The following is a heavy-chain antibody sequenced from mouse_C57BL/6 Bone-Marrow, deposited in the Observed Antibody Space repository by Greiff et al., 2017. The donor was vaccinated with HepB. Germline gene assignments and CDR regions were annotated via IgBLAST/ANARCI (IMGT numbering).Heavy chain of an antibody. CDR2: IDPNSGGT. V-gene: IGHV1-72*01. CDR1: GYTFTSYW. J-gene: IGHJ4*01. CDR3: ARWRLYDGYYGYAMDY. Sequence: VQLQQPGAELVKPGASVKLSCKASGYTFTSYWMHWVKQRPGRGLEWIGRIDPNSGGTKYNEKFKSKATLTVDKPSSTAYMQLSSLTSEDSAVYYGARWRLYDGYYGYAMDYWGQGTSVTVSS. D-gene: IGHD2-3*01.